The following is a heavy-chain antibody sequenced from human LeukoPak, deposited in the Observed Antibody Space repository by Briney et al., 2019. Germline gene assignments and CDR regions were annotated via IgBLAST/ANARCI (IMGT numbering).Heavy chain of an antibody. CDR1: GFNFGDYA. CDR2: IRNKVYGGTI. V-gene: IGHV3-49*04. Sequence: SGGSLRLSCTDSGFNFGDYAMGWVRQAPGKGREWVGFIRNKVYGGTIEYAAAVKGRFTISRDDSKSIAFLQMDSLKTEDTAVYYCLRYYGSGSLSGYWGQGTLVTVSS. D-gene: IGHD3-10*01. J-gene: IGHJ4*02. CDR3: LRYYGSGSLSGY.